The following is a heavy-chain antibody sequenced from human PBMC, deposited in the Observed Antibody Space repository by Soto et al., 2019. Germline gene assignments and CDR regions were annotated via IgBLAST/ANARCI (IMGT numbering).Heavy chain of an antibody. CDR1: GYTFTGYY. J-gene: IGHJ6*02. D-gene: IGHD5-18*01. Sequence: ASVKVSCKASGYTFTGYYMHWVRQAPGQGLEWMGWINPNSGGTNYAQKFQGRVTMTRDTSISTAYMELSRLRSDDTAVYYCAKSSRREMDTYYYYYGIDVWGQGTTVTVSS. CDR2: INPNSGGT. V-gene: IGHV1-2*02. CDR3: AKSSRREMDTYYYYYGIDV.